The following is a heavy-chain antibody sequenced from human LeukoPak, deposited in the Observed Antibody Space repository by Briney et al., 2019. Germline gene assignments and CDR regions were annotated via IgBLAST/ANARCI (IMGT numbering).Heavy chain of an antibody. Sequence: SVKVSCKASGGTFSSHAISWVRQAPGQGLEWMGGIIPIFGTANYAQKFQGRVTMTRDTSTSTVYMELSSLRSEDTAVYYCARDPSYGSGNIDYWGQGTLVTVSS. D-gene: IGHD3-10*01. J-gene: IGHJ4*02. CDR1: GGTFSSHA. V-gene: IGHV1-69*05. CDR3: ARDPSYGSGNIDY. CDR2: IIPIFGTA.